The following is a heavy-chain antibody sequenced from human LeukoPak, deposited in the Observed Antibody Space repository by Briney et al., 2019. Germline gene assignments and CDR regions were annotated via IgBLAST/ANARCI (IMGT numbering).Heavy chain of an antibody. V-gene: IGHV3-21*01. J-gene: IGHJ4*02. CDR2: ISASTNYI. CDR1: GFTFSSYA. CDR3: AAANYFDY. Sequence: GGSLRLSCAASGFTFSSYAMNWVRQAPGKGLEWVSFISASTNYIYYADSVKGRFTISRDNAKNSLYLQMNSLRGEDTAVYYCAAANYFDYWGQGTLVTVSS.